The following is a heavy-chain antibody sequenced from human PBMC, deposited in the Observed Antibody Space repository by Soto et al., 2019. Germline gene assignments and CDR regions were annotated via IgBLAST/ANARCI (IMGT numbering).Heavy chain of an antibody. V-gene: IGHV1-3*01. D-gene: IGHD2-15*01. CDR3: ARAVVVVAAPFDY. Sequence: AEVSCKASGYTFTSYAMYWARQAPGQRLEWMGWINAGNGNTKYSQKFQGRVTITRDTSASTAYMELSSLRSEDTAVYYCARAVVVVAAPFDYWGQGTLVTVSS. CDR2: INAGNGNT. CDR1: GYTFTSYA. J-gene: IGHJ4*02.